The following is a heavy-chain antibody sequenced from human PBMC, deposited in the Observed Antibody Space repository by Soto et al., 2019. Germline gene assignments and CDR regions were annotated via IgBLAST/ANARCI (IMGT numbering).Heavy chain of an antibody. J-gene: IGHJ1*01. Sequence: GASVKVSCKASGYTFTSYYMHWVRQAPGQGLEWMGIINPSGGSTSYAQKFQGRVTMTRDTSTSTVYMELSSLRSEDTAVYYCASYDYGDAEYFQHWGQGTLVTVSS. CDR1: GYTFTSYY. CDR2: INPSGGST. V-gene: IGHV1-46*03. D-gene: IGHD4-17*01. CDR3: ASYDYGDAEYFQH.